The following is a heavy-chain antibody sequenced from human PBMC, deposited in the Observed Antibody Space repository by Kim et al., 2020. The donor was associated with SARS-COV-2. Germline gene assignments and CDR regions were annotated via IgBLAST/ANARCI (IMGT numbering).Heavy chain of an antibody. D-gene: IGHD3-10*01. V-gene: IGHV4-34*01. J-gene: IGHJ6*02. CDR3: ASITYYYGSGSYYPYYYGMDV. CDR2: INHSGST. CDR1: GGSFSGYY. Sequence: SETLSLTCAVYGGSFSGYYWSWIRQPPGKGLEWIGEINHSGSTNYNPSLKSRVTISVDTSKNQFSLKLSSVTAADTAVYYCASITYYYGSGSYYPYYYGMDVWGQGTTVTVSS.